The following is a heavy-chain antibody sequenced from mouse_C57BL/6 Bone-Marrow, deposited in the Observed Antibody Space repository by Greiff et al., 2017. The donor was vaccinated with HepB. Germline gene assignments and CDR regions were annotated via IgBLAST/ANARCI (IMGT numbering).Heavy chain of an antibody. Sequence: VQLQQSGAELARPGASVKMSCKASGYTFTSYTMHWVKQRPGQGLEWIGYINPSSGYTKYNQKFKDKATLTADKSSSTAYMQRSSLTSEDSAVYYCASGLRLPFAYWGQGTLVTVSA. CDR2: INPSSGYT. J-gene: IGHJ3*01. CDR1: GYTFTSYT. CDR3: ASGLRLPFAY. D-gene: IGHD1-2*01. V-gene: IGHV1-4*01.